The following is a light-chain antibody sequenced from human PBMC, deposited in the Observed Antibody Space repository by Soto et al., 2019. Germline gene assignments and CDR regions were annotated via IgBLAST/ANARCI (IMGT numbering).Light chain of an antibody. CDR1: QSVSSYY. J-gene: IGKJ1*01. CDR2: AAS. CDR3: LQCGSSPWT. V-gene: IGKV3-20*01. Sequence: ESVLTQSPGTLSLSPGERATLSCRASQSVSSYYLAWYQQKPGQAPRLLIYAASSRATGIPDRFSGGGSGTDFTLTISRLEPEDFAVYYCLQCGSSPWTFGQGNKVEIK.